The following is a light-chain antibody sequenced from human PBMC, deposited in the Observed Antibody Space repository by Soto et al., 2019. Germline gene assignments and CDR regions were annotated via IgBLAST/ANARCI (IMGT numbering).Light chain of an antibody. CDR2: DVS. Sequence: QSVLTQPASVSGSPGQSITISCTGTSXDVGGSNYVSWYQQLPGKAPKLMIYDVSDRPSGVSNRFSGSKSGNTASLTISGLQAEDEADYYCSSYTSSSLYVFGTGTKVNIL. J-gene: IGLJ1*01. CDR1: SXDVGGSNY. V-gene: IGLV2-14*01. CDR3: SSYTSSSLYV.